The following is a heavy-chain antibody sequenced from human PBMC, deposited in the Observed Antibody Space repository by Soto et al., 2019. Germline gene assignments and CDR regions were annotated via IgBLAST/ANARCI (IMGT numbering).Heavy chain of an antibody. J-gene: IGHJ6*02. D-gene: IGHD2-2*01. CDR2: IWYDGSNR. Sequence: GGSLRLSCAASGFTFSRYGMHWVRQAPGKGPEWVAVIWYDGSNRNYADSVKGRFTISRDKSKNTLYLQMNSLRAEDTAVYYCARDLYAGYYYGMDVWGQGTRVTVSS. CDR1: GFTFSRYG. CDR3: ARDLYAGYYYGMDV. V-gene: IGHV3-33*01.